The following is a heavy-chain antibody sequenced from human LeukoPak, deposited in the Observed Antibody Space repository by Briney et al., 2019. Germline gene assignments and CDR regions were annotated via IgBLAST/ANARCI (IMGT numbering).Heavy chain of an antibody. CDR2: ISYDGSDE. V-gene: IGHV3-30*18. CDR1: GFTFSTYA. Sequence: PGGTLRLSCAASGFTFSTYAMSWVRQAPGKGLEWVALISYDGSDEYYADSVKGRFTISRDNSKNTLYLQMNSLRAEDTAIYYCAKNGDRGAYCTGGTCYPYFYYYMDVWGKGTTVTI. J-gene: IGHJ6*03. CDR3: AKNGDRGAYCTGGTCYPYFYYYMDV. D-gene: IGHD2-15*01.